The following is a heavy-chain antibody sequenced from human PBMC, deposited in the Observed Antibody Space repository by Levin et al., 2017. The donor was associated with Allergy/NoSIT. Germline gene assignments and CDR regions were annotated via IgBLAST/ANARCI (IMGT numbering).Heavy chain of an antibody. V-gene: IGHV3-73*01. CDR1: DFTFSDSA. CDR3: TRPSPYCSGGSCYRNNAFDN. J-gene: IGHJ3*02. CDR2: IRTKANSYAT. D-gene: IGHD2-15*01. Sequence: AGGSLRLSCAASDFTFSDSAIHWVRQASGKGLEWIGRIRTKANSYATVYSESVKGRFTLSRDDSENTAYLQMNSLKTEDTAVYYCTRPSPYCSGGSCYRNNAFDNWGQGAMVTVSS.